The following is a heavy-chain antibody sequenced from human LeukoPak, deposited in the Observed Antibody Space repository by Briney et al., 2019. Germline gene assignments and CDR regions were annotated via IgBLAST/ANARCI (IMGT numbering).Heavy chain of an antibody. J-gene: IGHJ4*02. CDR2: INPSGGST. CDR3: ARDRNLWPFDY. CDR1: GYTFTSYY. Sequence: GASVKVSCKASGYTFTSYYMHWVRQAPGQGLEWRGIINPSGGSTSYAQKFQGRVTMTRDMSTSTVYMELSSLRSEDTAVYYCARDRNLWPFDYWGQGTLVTVSS. V-gene: IGHV1-46*01. D-gene: IGHD4-11*01.